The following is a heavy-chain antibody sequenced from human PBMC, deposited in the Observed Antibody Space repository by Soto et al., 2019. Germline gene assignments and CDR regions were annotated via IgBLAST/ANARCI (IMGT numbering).Heavy chain of an antibody. CDR2: INPSGGST. V-gene: IGHV1-46*01. CDR3: ARGPVLRYFDWLPNDY. CDR1: GYTFTSYY. Sequence: QVQLVQSGAEVKKPGASVKVSCKASGYTFTSYYMHWVRQAPGQGLEWMGIINPSGGSTSYAQKFQGRVTMTRDTSTSTVYMELSSLRSEDTAVYYCARGPVLRYFDWLPNDYWGQGTLVTVSS. D-gene: IGHD3-9*01. J-gene: IGHJ4*02.